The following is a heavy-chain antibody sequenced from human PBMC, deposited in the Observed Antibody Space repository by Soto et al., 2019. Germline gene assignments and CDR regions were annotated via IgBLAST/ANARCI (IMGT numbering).Heavy chain of an antibody. CDR2: IWYDGSNK. Sequence: GGSLRLSCAASGFTFSSYGMHWVRQAPGKGLEWVAVIWYDGSNKYYADSVKGRFTISRDNSKNTLYLQMNSLRAEDTAVYYCARDSVFWQKYSGYAGSLDYWGQGTLVTVSS. D-gene: IGHD5-12*01. J-gene: IGHJ4*02. CDR1: GFTFSSYG. CDR3: ARDSVFWQKYSGYAGSLDY. V-gene: IGHV3-33*01.